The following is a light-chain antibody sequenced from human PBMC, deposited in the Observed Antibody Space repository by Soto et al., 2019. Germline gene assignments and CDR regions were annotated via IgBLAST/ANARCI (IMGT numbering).Light chain of an antibody. V-gene: IGLV1-51*01. J-gene: IGLJ2*01. CDR2: DNN. CDR3: ATWDSSLSAVV. Sequence: QSVLTQPPSVSAAPGQKVTISCSGSRSNIGNNYVSWYQQLPGTAPKLLIYDNNKLPAGIPYRFSGSKSGTSATLGITGLQTGEEADYYCATWDSSLSAVVFGGWTKLTVL. CDR1: RSNIGNNY.